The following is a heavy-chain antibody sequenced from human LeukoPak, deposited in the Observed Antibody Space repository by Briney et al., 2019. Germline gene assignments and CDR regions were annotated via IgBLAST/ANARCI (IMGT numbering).Heavy chain of an antibody. CDR1: GGSLSGYY. J-gene: IGHJ2*01. D-gene: IGHD1-14*01. Sequence: SETLSLTCAVYGGSLSGYYWSWIPQPPGKGLQWIGQIDHSGSTHSIPSLKSRVTISLDTSQSQVSLKVNSVTAADTAVYFCARGGNGWYFDLWGRGTLVTVSS. CDR3: ARGGNGWYFDL. V-gene: IGHV4-34*01. CDR2: IDHSGST.